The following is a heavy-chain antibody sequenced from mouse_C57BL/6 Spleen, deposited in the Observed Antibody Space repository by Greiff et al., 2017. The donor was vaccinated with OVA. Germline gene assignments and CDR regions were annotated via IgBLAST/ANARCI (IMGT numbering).Heavy chain of an antibody. CDR1: GYTFTTYP. Sequence: VQLQQSGAELVKPGASVKMSCKASGYTFTTYPIEWMKQNHGKSLEWIGNFHPYNDDTKYNEKFKGKATLTVEKSSSTVYSELSRLTSDDSAVYYCARGDYGRDYWYFDVWGTGTTVTVSS. CDR2: FHPYNDDT. J-gene: IGHJ1*03. D-gene: IGHD2-4*01. CDR3: ARGDYGRDYWYFDV. V-gene: IGHV1-47*01.